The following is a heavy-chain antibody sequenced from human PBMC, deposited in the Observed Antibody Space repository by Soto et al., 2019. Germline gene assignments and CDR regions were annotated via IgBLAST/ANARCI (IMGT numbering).Heavy chain of an antibody. CDR3: ARVNRGKFDSIWTSWFDP. V-gene: IGHV4-4*02. D-gene: IGHD6-13*01. Sequence: QVQLQESSPGLVKPSGTLSLTCAVAGDSITTTNWWSWVRQTPGKGLEWIAEIHHSGKTNNNPSFKSRVIISIDKSKNRFSLNLKSVTAADTAIYYCARVNRGKFDSIWTSWFDPWGQGTLVSVSS. CDR2: IHHSGKT. CDR1: GDSITTTNW. J-gene: IGHJ5*02.